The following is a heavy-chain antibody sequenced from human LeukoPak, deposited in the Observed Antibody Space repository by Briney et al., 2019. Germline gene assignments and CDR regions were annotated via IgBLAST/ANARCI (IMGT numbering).Heavy chain of an antibody. CDR2: INHNGST. D-gene: IGHD1-7*01. CDR3: ARGGGYNGNYGAWFDP. Sequence: LETLSLTCAVYGGSFSGYYWSWIRQPPGKGLEWIGEINHNGSTTYNPSLKSRVTISVDTSKNQFSLKLSSVTAAETAVYYCARGGGYNGNYGAWFDPWGQGTLVTVSS. J-gene: IGHJ5*02. V-gene: IGHV4-34*01. CDR1: GGSFSGYY.